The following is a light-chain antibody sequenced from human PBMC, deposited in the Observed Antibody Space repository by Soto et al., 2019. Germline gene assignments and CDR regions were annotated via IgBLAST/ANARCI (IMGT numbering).Light chain of an antibody. CDR3: LSFDSSLSVV. CDR2: GNT. Sequence: QSVLTQPPSVSGAPGQRVTISCTGSSSNIGAGYDVHWYQQLPGRAPKLLIYGNTNRPSGVPDRFSGSNASTSASLAITGLQAEDEADYYCLSFDSSLSVVFGGGTKLTVL. J-gene: IGLJ2*01. V-gene: IGLV1-40*01. CDR1: SSNIGAGYD.